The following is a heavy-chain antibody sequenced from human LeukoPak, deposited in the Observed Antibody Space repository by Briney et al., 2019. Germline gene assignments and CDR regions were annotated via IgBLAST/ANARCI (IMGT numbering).Heavy chain of an antibody. J-gene: IGHJ4*02. V-gene: IGHV1-2*02. CDR3: ARSSTSGWYVGGLDY. D-gene: IGHD6-19*01. Sequence: ASVTVSCKASGYTFTDYYMHWVRQAPGQGLEWMGWINPSSGGTNYAQNFQGRVTITRDTSNSTAYMELSSLRSDDTAVFYCARSSTSGWYVGGLDYWGQGTLVTVSS. CDR2: INPSSGGT. CDR1: GYTFTDYY.